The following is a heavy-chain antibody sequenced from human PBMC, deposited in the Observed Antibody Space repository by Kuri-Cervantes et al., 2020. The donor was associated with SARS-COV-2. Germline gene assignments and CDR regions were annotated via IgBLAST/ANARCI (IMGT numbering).Heavy chain of an antibody. J-gene: IGHJ3*02. CDR1: GGSFSGYY. CDR2: IYYSGST. Sequence: SETLSLTCAVYGGSFSGYYWSWIRQPPGKGLEWIGSIYYSGSTYYNPSLKSRVTISVDTSKNQFSLKLSSVTAADTAVYYCARDLLSAFDICGQGTMVTAS. CDR3: ARDLLSAFDI. V-gene: IGHV4-34*01.